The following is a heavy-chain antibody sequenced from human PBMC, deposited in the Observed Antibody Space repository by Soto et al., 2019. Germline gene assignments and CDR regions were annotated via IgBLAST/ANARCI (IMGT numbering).Heavy chain of an antibody. CDR2: IIPIFGTT. CDR1: GGTFSSYA. CDR3: ARGVGSGSYYNQYNWFDP. Sequence: SVKVSCKASGGTFSSYAISWVRQAPGQGLEWMGGIIPIFGTTNYAQKFQGRVTITADTSTSTAYMELSSLRSDDTAVYYCARGVGSGSYYNQYNWFDPWGQGTLVTVSS. V-gene: IGHV1-69*06. J-gene: IGHJ5*02. D-gene: IGHD3-10*01.